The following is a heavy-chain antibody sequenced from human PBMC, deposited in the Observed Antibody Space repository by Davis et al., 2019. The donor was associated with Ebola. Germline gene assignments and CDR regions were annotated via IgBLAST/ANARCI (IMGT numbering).Heavy chain of an antibody. CDR1: GGSMTSTSYY. CDR3: ARVDYDFWSGYNWFDP. V-gene: IGHV4-61*05. Sequence: SETLSLTCTVSGGSMTSTSYYWGWIRQPPGKGLEWIGYIYYSGSTNYNPSLKSRVTISVDTSKNQFSLKLSSVTAADTAVYYCARVDYDFWSGYNWFDPWGQGTLVTVSS. D-gene: IGHD3-3*01. J-gene: IGHJ5*02. CDR2: IYYSGST.